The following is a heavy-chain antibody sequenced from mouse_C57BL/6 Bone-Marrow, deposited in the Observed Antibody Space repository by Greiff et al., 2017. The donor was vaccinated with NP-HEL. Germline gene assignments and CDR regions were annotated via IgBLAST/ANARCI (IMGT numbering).Heavy chain of an antibody. D-gene: IGHD1-1*01. CDR1: GYTFTSYW. Sequence: VQLQQPGAELVMPGASVKLSCKASGYTFTSYWMHWVKQRPGQGLEWIGEIDPSDSYTNYTQKFKGKSTLTVDKSSSTAYMQLSSLTSEDSAVYYCAREVPSYGSLDYWGQGTTLTVSS. CDR2: IDPSDSYT. CDR3: AREVPSYGSLDY. J-gene: IGHJ2*01. V-gene: IGHV1-69*01.